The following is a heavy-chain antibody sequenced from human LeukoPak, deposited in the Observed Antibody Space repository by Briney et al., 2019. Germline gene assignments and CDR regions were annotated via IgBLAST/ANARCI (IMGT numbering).Heavy chain of an antibody. D-gene: IGHD3-22*01. J-gene: IGHJ6*03. CDR1: GGTFSSYA. V-gene: IGHV1-69*05. CDR3: ARAYYYDSSGYYRPHMDV. CDR2: IIPIFGTA. Sequence: APVKVSCKASGGTFSSYAISWVRQAPGQGLEWMGGIIPIFGTANYAQKFQGRVTITTDESTSTAYMELSSLRSEDTAVYYCARAYYYDSSGYYRPHMDVWGKGTTVTVSS.